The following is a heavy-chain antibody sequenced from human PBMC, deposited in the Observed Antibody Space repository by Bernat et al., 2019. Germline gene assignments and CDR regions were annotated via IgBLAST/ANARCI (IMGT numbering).Heavy chain of an antibody. CDR2: MNPNSGNT. CDR3: ARAHCSTTSCYPKDAFDI. D-gene: IGHD2-2*01. CDR1: GYPFTYYD. V-gene: IGHV1-8*01. J-gene: IGHJ3*02. Sequence: QVQLVQSGAEVKKPGASVKVSCQASGYPFTYYDINWLRQATGQGLEWMGWMNPNSGNTGYAQKFQGRVTMSRNTSISTGYMELGRLRSEDTAVYYCARAHCSTTSCYPKDAFDIWGQGTMVTVSS.